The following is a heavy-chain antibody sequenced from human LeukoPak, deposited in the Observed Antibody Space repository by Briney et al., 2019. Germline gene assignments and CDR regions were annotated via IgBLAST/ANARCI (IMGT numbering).Heavy chain of an antibody. D-gene: IGHD3-10*01. V-gene: IGHV3-23*01. CDR2: ISGSGGST. J-gene: IGHJ6*03. Sequence: AGGSLRLSCAASGFTFSSYAMSWVRQAPGKGLEWVSAISGSGGSTYYADSVKGRFTISRDNSKNTLYLQMNSLRAEDTAVYYCAKPRGYYGSGSKYYYYYMDVWGKGTTVTVSS. CDR3: AKPRGYYGSGSKYYYYYMDV. CDR1: GFTFSSYA.